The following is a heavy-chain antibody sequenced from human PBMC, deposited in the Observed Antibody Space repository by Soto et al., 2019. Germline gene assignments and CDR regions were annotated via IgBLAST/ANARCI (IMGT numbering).Heavy chain of an antibody. CDR2: SSGSGGST. D-gene: IGHD6-13*01. Sequence: PGGPLRLSCAASGFTFSSYAMSWVRQAPGKWLEWVSASSGSGGSTYYADSVKGRFTISRDNSKNTLYLQMNSLRAEDRAVYDCATDRVGWGIAAAGINGMDVCGQGTTVTESS. CDR3: ATDRVGWGIAAAGINGMDV. CDR1: GFTFSSYA. V-gene: IGHV3-23*01. J-gene: IGHJ6*02.